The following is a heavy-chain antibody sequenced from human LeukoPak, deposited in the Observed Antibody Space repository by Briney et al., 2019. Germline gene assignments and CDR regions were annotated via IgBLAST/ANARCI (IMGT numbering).Heavy chain of an antibody. Sequence: SETLSLTCTVSGGSVSSGSYYWSWTRQPPGKGLEWIGYIYYSGSTNYNPSLKSRVTISVDTSKNQFSLKLSSVTAADTAVYYCARDGNDYYDSSGYLSFDYWGQGTLVTVSS. V-gene: IGHV4-61*01. CDR3: ARDGNDYYDSSGYLSFDY. CDR2: IYYSGST. D-gene: IGHD3-22*01. J-gene: IGHJ4*02. CDR1: GGSVSSGSYY.